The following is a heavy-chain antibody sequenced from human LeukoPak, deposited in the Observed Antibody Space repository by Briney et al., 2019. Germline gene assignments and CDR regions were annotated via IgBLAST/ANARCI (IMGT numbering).Heavy chain of an antibody. D-gene: IGHD3-3*01. CDR1: GFTFSNAW. CDR2: IKSKTDGGTT. Sequence: PGGSLRLSCAASGFTFSNAWMSWVRQAPGKGLEWVGRIKSKTDGGTTDYAAPVKGRFTISRDDSKNTLYLQMNSLKTEDTAVYYCVRDARITIFGVVRRQADWFDPWGQGTLVTVSS. J-gene: IGHJ5*02. V-gene: IGHV3-15*01. CDR3: VRDARITIFGVVRRQADWFDP.